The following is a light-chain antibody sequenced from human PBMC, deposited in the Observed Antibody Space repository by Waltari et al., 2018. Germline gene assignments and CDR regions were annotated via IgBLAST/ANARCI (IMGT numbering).Light chain of an antibody. CDR1: TSNIVVNT. Sequence: QSVLSQPPSASGTPGQRVTISCSGTTSNIVVNTVSWDQQFPGTPPTLLIFRNDQRPSGVPDRFSGSKSGTSASLAITGLQSEDGADYYCAVWDDSLNGRVFGGGTKLSVL. CDR3: AVWDDSLNGRV. J-gene: IGLJ3*02. CDR2: RND. V-gene: IGLV1-44*01.